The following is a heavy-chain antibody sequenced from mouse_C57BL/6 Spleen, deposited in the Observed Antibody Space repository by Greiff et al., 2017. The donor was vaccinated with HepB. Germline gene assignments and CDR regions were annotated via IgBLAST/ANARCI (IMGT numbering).Heavy chain of an antibody. CDR3: ARGKYDYDLDY. J-gene: IGHJ2*01. D-gene: IGHD2-4*01. V-gene: IGHV5-12*01. CDR2: ISNGGGST. CDR1: GFTFSDYY. Sequence: VQLKESGGGLVQPGGSLKLSCAASGFTFSDYYMYWVRQTPEKRLEWVAYISNGGGSTYYPDTVKGRFTISRDNAKNTLYLQMSRLKSEDTAMYYCARGKYDYDLDYWGQGTTLTVSS.